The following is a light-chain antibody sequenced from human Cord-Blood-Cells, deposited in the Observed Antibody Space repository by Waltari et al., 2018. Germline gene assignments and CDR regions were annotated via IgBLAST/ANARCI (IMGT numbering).Light chain of an antibody. CDR2: GKN. CDR1: SLRSYY. J-gene: IGLJ2*01. Sequence: SSELTQDPAVSVALGQTVRITCQGDSLRSYYASWYQQKPGQAPVLVIYGKNNRPSGIPVRFSGSSSGNTASLTITGAQAEEESDYYCNSRDSSGNHVVFGGGTKLTVL. V-gene: IGLV3-19*01. CDR3: NSRDSSGNHVV.